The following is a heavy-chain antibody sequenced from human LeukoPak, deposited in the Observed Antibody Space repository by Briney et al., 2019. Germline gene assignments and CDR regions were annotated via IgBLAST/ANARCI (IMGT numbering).Heavy chain of an antibody. CDR1: GFTFSSYA. D-gene: IGHD2-2*01. J-gene: IGHJ3*02. CDR2: ISGSGGST. V-gene: IGHV3-23*01. CDR3: AKDRSRYQLPMGAFDI. Sequence: PGGSLRLSCAASGFTFSSYAMNWVRQAPGKGLEWVSAISGSGGSTYYADSVKGRFTISRDNSKNTLYLQMNSLRAEDTAVYYCAKDRSRYQLPMGAFDIWGQGTMVTVSS.